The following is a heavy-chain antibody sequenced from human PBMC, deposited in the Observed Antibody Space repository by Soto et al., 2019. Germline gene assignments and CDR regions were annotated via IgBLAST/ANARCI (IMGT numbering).Heavy chain of an antibody. D-gene: IGHD1-26*01. V-gene: IGHV1-3*01. CDR1: GYTIANYA. Sequence: ASVKVSSKASGYTIANYAIHWLRQAPGQRLEWMGWINAGNGNTKYSQKFQGRVTITRDTSASTAYMELSSLRSEDTAVYYCARDVGATGDWGQGTLVTVSS. CDR3: ARDVGATGD. J-gene: IGHJ4*02. CDR2: INAGNGNT.